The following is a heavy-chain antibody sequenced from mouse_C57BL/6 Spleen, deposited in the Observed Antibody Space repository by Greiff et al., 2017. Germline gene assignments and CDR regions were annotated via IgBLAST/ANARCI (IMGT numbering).Heavy chain of an antibody. CDR1: GYTFTSYW. D-gene: IGHD2-4*01. CDR2: IYPGSGST. V-gene: IGHV1-55*01. Sequence: VQLQQSGAELVKPGASVKMSCKASGYTFTSYWITWVKQRPGQGLEWIGDIYPGSGSTNYNEKFKSKATLTVDTSSSTAYMQLSSLTSEDSAVYYCARWGADDSSFAYWGQGTLVTVSA. J-gene: IGHJ3*01. CDR3: ARWGADDSSFAY.